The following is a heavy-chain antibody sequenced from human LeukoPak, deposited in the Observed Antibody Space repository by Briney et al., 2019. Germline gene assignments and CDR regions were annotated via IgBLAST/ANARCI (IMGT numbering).Heavy chain of an antibody. D-gene: IGHD4-23*01. CDR2: ISGSGGST. CDR1: GFTFSSYA. V-gene: IGHV3-23*01. CDR3: ANVVGGNGADFDY. Sequence: PGGSMRLSCAASGFTFSSYAMSWVRQAPGKGLEWVSAISGSGGSTYYADSVKGRFTISRDNSKNTLYLQMNSLRAEDTAVYYCANVVGGNGADFDYWGQGTLVTVSS. J-gene: IGHJ4*02.